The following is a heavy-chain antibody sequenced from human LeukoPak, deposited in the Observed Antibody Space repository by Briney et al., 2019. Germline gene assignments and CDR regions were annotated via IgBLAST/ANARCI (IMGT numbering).Heavy chain of an antibody. D-gene: IGHD3-10*01. CDR3: AKQLEILWFGEPYDY. Sequence: GGSLRLSCAASGFTFSSYSMNWVRQAPGKGLEWVSAISGSGGSTYYADSVEGRFTISRDNSKNTLYLQMNSLRAEDTAVYYCAKQLEILWFGEPYDYWGQGTLVTVSS. CDR2: ISGSGGST. V-gene: IGHV3-23*01. J-gene: IGHJ4*02. CDR1: GFTFSSYS.